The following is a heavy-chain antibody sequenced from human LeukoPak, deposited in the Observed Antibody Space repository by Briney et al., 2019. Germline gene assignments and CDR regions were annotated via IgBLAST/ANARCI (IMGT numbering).Heavy chain of an antibody. J-gene: IGHJ4*02. CDR2: ISGSGGRT. D-gene: IGHD5-12*01. CDR1: GFTFSSYG. V-gene: IGHV3-23*01. CDR3: AKVDSAYKMFDY. Sequence: GGTLRLSCAASGFTFSSYGMSWVRQAPGKGLEWVSGISGSGGRTYFADSVKGRFTISRDNSKNTLYLQMNSLRAEDTAVYYCAKVDSAYKMFDYWGQGTLVTVSS.